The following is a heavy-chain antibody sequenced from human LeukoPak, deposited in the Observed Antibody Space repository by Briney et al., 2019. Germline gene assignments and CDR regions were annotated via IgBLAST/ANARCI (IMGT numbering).Heavy chain of an antibody. CDR2: INPNSGGT. D-gene: IGHD4-17*01. CDR1: GYTFTGYY. J-gene: IGHJ6*02. V-gene: IGHV1-2*06. CDR3: ARQTTVTTEGYYYGMDV. Sequence: ASVKVPCKASGYTFTGYYMHWVRQAPGQGLEWMGRINPNSGGTNYAQKFQGRVTMTRDTSISTAYMELSRLRSDDTAVYYCARQTTVTTEGYYYGMDVWGQGTTVTVSS.